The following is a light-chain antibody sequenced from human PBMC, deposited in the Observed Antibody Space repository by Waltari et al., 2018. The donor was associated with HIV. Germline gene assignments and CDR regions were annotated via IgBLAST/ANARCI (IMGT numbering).Light chain of an antibody. CDR1: SGSIDGHY. CDR3: QSYDSNKNWV. Sequence: NFMLTQPHSVSESPGQTVTISCTRSSGSIDGHYVQRFQRRPGSTPTTVIYARYFRSSGVPARFSGSSDRSSNSASLTISGLKTEDEADYYCQSYDSNKNWVFGGGTKLTVL. V-gene: IGLV6-57*01. J-gene: IGLJ3*02. CDR2: ARY.